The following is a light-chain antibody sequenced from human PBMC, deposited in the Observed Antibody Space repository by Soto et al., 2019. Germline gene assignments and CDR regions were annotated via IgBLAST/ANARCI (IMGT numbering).Light chain of an antibody. Sequence: DVVMTQTPLSLAVAPGQPASISCKSSQSLLHITGEPFLFWYLQKPGQSPQLLIYEVSTRVSGVPDRVSGSGSGTDFTLEISRVETDDVGIYYCMQSSQLPPTFVQGTRLGIE. J-gene: IGKJ5*01. CDR3: MQSSQLPPT. CDR1: QSLLHITGEPF. CDR2: EVS. V-gene: IGKV2D-29*02.